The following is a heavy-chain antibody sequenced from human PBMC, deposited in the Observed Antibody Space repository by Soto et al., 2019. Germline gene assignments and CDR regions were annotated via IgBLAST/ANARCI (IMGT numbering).Heavy chain of an antibody. V-gene: IGHV4-34*01. CDR3: ARLWSSNEGSS. Sequence: PSETLSLTCAVHGGSFRGYYWSWIRQPPGKGLEWIGEINHSGGTNYNPSLKSRVSISVDASKNQFSLQLTSVTAADTAVYYCARLWSSNEGSSWGQGXLVTVYS. CDR1: GGSFRGYY. CDR2: INHSGGT. J-gene: IGHJ4*02. D-gene: IGHD3-10*01.